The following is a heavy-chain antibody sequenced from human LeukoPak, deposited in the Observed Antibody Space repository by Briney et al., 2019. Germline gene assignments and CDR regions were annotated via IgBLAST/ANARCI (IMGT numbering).Heavy chain of an antibody. V-gene: IGHV1-2*06. D-gene: IGHD3-22*01. CDR1: GYTFTGYY. CDR3: ARGAYYYDSSGYFEYFQH. J-gene: IGHJ1*01. Sequence: GASVKVSCKASGYTFTGYYMHWVRQAPGQGLEWMGRINPNSGGTNYAQKLQGRVTMTTDTSTSTAYMELRSLRSDDTAVYYCARGAYYYDSSGYFEYFQHWGQGTLVTVSS. CDR2: INPNSGGT.